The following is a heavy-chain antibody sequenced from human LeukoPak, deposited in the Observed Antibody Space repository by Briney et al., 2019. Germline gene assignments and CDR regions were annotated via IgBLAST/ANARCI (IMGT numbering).Heavy chain of an antibody. CDR3: ARERRSSGWYDAFDM. Sequence: PGGSLRLSCAASEFTFSSFWMHWVRQAPGKGLVWVSRINSDGSGIRYADSVRGRFTISRDNAKNTLYLQMNSLRAEDTAVYYCARERRSSGWYDAFDMRGQGTMVTVSS. V-gene: IGHV3-74*01. J-gene: IGHJ3*02. CDR1: EFTFSSFW. D-gene: IGHD6-19*01. CDR2: INSDGSGI.